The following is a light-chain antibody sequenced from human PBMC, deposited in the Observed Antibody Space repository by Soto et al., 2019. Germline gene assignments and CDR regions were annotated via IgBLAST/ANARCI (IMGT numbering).Light chain of an antibody. CDR2: DTS. V-gene: IGKV3D-20*01. CDR1: QGVGRRY. Sequence: PGERATLSCRASQGVGRRYVAWHQQKPGQAPMLLIYDTSERASDIPDRFSGSGSATDFTLTVSRLVPEDFSLYYCQYQGTFGGGTEVEVK. CDR3: QYQGT. J-gene: IGKJ4*01.